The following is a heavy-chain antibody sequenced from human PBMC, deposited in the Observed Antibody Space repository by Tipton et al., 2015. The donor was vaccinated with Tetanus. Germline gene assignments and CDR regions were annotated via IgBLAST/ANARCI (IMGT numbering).Heavy chain of an antibody. J-gene: IGHJ4*02. D-gene: IGHD6-19*01. V-gene: IGHV3-21*06. CDR3: ASGSSLDY. CDR2: ISSTSTYI. Sequence: WVRQVTGKGLEWVSSISSTSTYIDYGDAVKGRFTISRDNTQNSVYLQMDSLRVEDTAVYYCASGSSLDYWGQGALVIVSS.